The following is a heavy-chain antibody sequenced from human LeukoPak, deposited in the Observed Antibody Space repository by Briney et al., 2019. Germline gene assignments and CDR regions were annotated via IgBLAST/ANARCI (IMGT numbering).Heavy chain of an antibody. CDR1: GGSFSGYY. CDR3: ARRALRGPYYYYYMDV. CDR2: INHSGST. Sequence: SETLSLTCAVYGGSFSGYYWSWIRQPPGKGLEWIGEINHSGSTNYNPSLKSRVTISVDTSKNQFSLKLSSVTAADTAVYYCARRALRGPYYYYYMDVWGKGTTVTISS. D-gene: IGHD3-16*01. V-gene: IGHV4-34*01. J-gene: IGHJ6*03.